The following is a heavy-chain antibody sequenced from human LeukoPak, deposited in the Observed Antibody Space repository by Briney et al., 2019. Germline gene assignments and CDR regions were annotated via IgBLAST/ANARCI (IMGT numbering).Heavy chain of an antibody. J-gene: IGHJ6*02. V-gene: IGHV3-20*04. Sequence: GGSLRLSCAASRFTFSTYWMTWVRQAPGKGLEWVSGINWMGNNVGYADSVQGRFTISRDNAKNSLYLQMDNLRAEDTALYYCAKMRNTAMAHGMDVWGRGTTVTVSS. CDR3: AKMRNTAMAHGMDV. CDR1: RFTFSTYW. D-gene: IGHD5-18*01. CDR2: INWMGNNV.